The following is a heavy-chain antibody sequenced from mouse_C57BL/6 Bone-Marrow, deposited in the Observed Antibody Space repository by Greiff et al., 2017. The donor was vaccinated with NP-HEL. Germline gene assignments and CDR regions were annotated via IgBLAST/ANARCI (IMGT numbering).Heavy chain of an antibody. J-gene: IGHJ3*01. Sequence: EVKLVESGGGLVQPGGSLKLSCAASGFTFSDYYMYWVRQTPEKRLEWVAYISNGGGSTYYPDTVKGRFTISRDNAKNTLYLQMSRLKSEDTAMYYCARDYGIRGFAYWGQGTLVTVSA. CDR1: GFTFSDYY. CDR2: ISNGGGST. CDR3: ARDYGIRGFAY. V-gene: IGHV5-12*01. D-gene: IGHD1-2*01.